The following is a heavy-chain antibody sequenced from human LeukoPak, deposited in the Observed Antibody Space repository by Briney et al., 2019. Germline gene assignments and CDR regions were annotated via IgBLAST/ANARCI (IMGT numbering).Heavy chain of an antibody. CDR1: GFTFSSYG. D-gene: IGHD2-2*01. V-gene: IGHV3-30*18. J-gene: IGHJ6*02. Sequence: GGSLRLSCAASGFTFSSYGMHWVRQAPGKGLEWVAVISYDGSNKYYTDSVKGRFTISRDNTKNTLYLQMNSLRAEDTAVYYCAKDPAVPAAYYYYYYGMDVWGQGTTVTVSS. CDR2: ISYDGSNK. CDR3: AKDPAVPAAYYYYYYGMDV.